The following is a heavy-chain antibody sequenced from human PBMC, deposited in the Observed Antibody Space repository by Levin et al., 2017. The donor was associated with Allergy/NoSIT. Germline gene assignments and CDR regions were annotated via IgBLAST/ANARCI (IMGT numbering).Heavy chain of an antibody. CDR1: GFTFSGYA. Sequence: PGGSLRLSCAASGFTFSGYAIHWVRQAPGKGLEWVGVISYDARNKYYADSVKGRFSISRDNSRETLYLQMDSLRPEDTAIYYCARAAESVGGAVRLVDYWGQGTLVTVSS. J-gene: IGHJ4*02. V-gene: IGHV3-30*04. CDR3: ARAAESVGGAVRLVDY. D-gene: IGHD3-16*01. CDR2: ISYDARNK.